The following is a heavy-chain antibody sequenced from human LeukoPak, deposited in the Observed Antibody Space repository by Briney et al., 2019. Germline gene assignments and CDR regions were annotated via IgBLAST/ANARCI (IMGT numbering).Heavy chain of an antibody. D-gene: IGHD2-2*01. CDR1: GFTFSSNA. CDR3: AKDRSSSWSGQFDP. Sequence: GGSLRLSCAVSGFTFSSNAMSWVRQAPGKGLEWVSAISGSGDSTYYADSVKGRFSISRDNSKNTLYLQINSLRAEDTAVYYCAKDRSSSWSGQFDPWGQGTLVSVSS. V-gene: IGHV3-23*01. CDR2: ISGSGDST. J-gene: IGHJ5*02.